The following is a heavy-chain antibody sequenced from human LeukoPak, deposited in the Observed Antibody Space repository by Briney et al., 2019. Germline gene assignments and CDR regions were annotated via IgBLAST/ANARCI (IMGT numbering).Heavy chain of an antibody. J-gene: IGHJ6*03. CDR1: GFTFSRYE. V-gene: IGHV3-48*03. CDR2: ISSRGSTI. CDR3: TRVEETATTAAIIRKYSYYYYMDV. D-gene: IGHD4-11*01. Sequence: HPGGSLRLSCAASGFTFSRYEMSWVRQAPGKGLEWVSYISSRGSTIYYADSVKGRFTISRDNAKNSLYLQMSSLRAEDTAVYYCTRVEETATTAAIIRKYSYYYYMDVWGKGNTVTVSS.